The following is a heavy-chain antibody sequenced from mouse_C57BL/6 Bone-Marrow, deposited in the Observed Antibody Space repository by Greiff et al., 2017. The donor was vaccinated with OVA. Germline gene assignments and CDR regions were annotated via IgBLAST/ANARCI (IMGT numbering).Heavy chain of an antibody. D-gene: IGHD4-1*01. V-gene: IGHV1-69*01. CDR3: AREVLTGSYYFDD. Sequence: VQLQQPGAELVMPGASVKLSCKASGYTFTSYWMHWVKQRPGQGLEWIGEIDPSDSYTNYNQKFKGKSTLTVDKSSSTAYMQLSSLTSEDSAVYYCAREVLTGSYYFDDWGQGTTLTVSS. J-gene: IGHJ2*01. CDR2: IDPSDSYT. CDR1: GYTFTSYW.